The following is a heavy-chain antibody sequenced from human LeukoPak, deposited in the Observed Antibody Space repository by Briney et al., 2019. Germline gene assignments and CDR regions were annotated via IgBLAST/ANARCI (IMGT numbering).Heavy chain of an antibody. CDR1: GSTFGHYA. Sequence: PGGSLRLSCVASGSTFGHYAMHWVRQAPGKGLEWVSLITGDGDGTYYIDSVKGRFAISRDTSTNSLYLQMDSLTTEDTALYFCAKDRGGFYGSGTSYYFYGVDVWGQGTTVTVSS. CDR2: ITGDGDGT. D-gene: IGHD3-10*01. J-gene: IGHJ6*02. CDR3: AKDRGGFYGSGTSYYFYGVDV. V-gene: IGHV3-43*02.